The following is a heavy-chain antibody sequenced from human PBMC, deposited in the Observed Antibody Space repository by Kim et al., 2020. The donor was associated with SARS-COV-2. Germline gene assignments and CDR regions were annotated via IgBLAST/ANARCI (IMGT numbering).Heavy chain of an antibody. CDR2: IYWDDDK. D-gene: IGHD2-2*01. CDR3: AHGNYIVVVPAAVNGWFDP. CDR1: GFSLSTSGVG. Sequence: SGPTLVNPTQTLTLTCTFSGFSLSTSGVGVGWIRQPPGKALEWLALIYWDDDKRYSPSLKSRLTITKDTSKNQVVLTMTNMDPVDTATYYCAHGNYIVVVPAAVNGWFDPWGQGTLVTVSS. J-gene: IGHJ5*02. V-gene: IGHV2-5*02.